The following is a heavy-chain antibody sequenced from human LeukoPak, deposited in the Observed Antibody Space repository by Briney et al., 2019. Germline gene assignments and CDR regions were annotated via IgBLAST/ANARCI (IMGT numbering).Heavy chain of an antibody. Sequence: SETLSLTCTVAVGSISSYYWKWIRQPPGKGLEWIGYIYYSGSTNYNPSLKSRVTISVDTSKNQFSLKMSSVTAADTAVYYCARGGWYPESFQHWGQGALVTVSS. CDR1: VGSISSYY. V-gene: IGHV4-59*01. D-gene: IGHD6-19*01. CDR3: ARGGWYPESFQH. J-gene: IGHJ1*01. CDR2: IYYSGST.